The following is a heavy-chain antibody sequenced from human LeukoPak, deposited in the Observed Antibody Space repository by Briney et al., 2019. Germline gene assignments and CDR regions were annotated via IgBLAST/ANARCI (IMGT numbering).Heavy chain of an antibody. CDR1: GGSISSGSYY. V-gene: IGHV4-61*02. CDR2: IYTSGST. Sequence: SETLSLTCTVPGGSISSGSYYWSWIRQPAGKGLEWIGRIYTSGSTNYNPSLKSRVTISVDTSKNQFSLKLSSVTAADTAVYYCASGLVGATTDYWGQGTLVTVSS. D-gene: IGHD1-26*01. J-gene: IGHJ4*02. CDR3: ASGLVGATTDY.